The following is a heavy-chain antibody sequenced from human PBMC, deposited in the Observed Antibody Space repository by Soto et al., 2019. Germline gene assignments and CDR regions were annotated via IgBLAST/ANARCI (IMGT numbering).Heavy chain of an antibody. Sequence: SETLSLTCPVAGGSISSGDCYWSWISQPPGKGLEWIGYIYYSGSTYYNPSLKSRVTISVDTSKHQFSLKLSSVTAADTAVYHCARQIGGVIVNDLYYFDYWGQGTLVTVSS. J-gene: IGHJ4*02. D-gene: IGHD3-16*02. CDR3: ARQIGGVIVNDLYYFDY. CDR2: IYYSGST. CDR1: GGSISSGDCY. V-gene: IGHV4-30-4*01.